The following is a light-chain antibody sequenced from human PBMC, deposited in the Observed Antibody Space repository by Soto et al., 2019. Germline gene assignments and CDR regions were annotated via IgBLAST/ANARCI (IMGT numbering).Light chain of an antibody. CDR2: EVS. V-gene: IGLV2-8*01. CDR1: SSDVGGYNY. Sequence: QSALTQPPSASGSPGQSVTISCTGTSSDVGGYNYVSWYQQHPGKAPELMIYEVSKRPSGVPDRFSGSKSGNTASLTVSGLQAEDEADYYCSSYAGSNNLVFGGGTSSPS. CDR3: SSYAGSNNLV. J-gene: IGLJ3*02.